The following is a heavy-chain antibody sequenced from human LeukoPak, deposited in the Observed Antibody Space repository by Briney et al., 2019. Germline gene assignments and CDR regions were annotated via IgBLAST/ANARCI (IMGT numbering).Heavy chain of an antibody. D-gene: IGHD6-13*01. Sequence: SETLSLTCTVSGGSISSYYWSWIRQPPGKGLEWMGYIYYSGSTNYNPSLKSRVTISVDTSKNQLSLKLSSVTAADTAVYYCARGGSSSWSRGYFDYWGQGTLVTVSS. V-gene: IGHV4-59*01. CDR1: GGSISSYY. CDR3: ARGGSSSWSRGYFDY. J-gene: IGHJ4*02. CDR2: IYYSGST.